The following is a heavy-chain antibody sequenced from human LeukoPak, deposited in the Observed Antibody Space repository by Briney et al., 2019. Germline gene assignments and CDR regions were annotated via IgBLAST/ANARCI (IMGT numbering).Heavy chain of an antibody. Sequence: PSETLSLTCTVSGSSIINYYWSWIRQPPGKGLEWIGYMYNSGSTNCNPSLKSRVTISVDTSKNQFSLKLSSVTAADTAVYYCARDQGGGSSWYDYWGQGILVTVSS. V-gene: IGHV4-59*01. CDR1: GSSIINYY. CDR3: ARDQGGGSSWYDY. CDR2: MYNSGST. D-gene: IGHD6-13*01. J-gene: IGHJ4*02.